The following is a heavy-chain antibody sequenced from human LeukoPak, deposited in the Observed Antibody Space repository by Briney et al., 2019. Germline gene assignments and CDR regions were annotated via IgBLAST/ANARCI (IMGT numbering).Heavy chain of an antibody. J-gene: IGHJ4*02. CDR1: GFTFRSYE. D-gene: IGHD3-3*01. V-gene: IGHV3-48*03. Sequence: GGSLRLSCEDSGFTFRSYEMNWVRQAPGKGLEWIAYLSSSGSAFSYADSVKGRFTIARDNAKNSVYLGMNSLRADDTAVYYCARSARLMKGVVEVTALDDWGQGTLVTVSS. CDR3: ARSARLMKGVVEVTALDD. CDR2: LSSSGSAF.